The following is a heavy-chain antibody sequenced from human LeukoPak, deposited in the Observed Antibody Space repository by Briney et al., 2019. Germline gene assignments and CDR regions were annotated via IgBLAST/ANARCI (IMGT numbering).Heavy chain of an antibody. CDR3: ARDSGTTGEVKFDR. J-gene: IGHJ5*02. CDR1: GGSINSY. CDR2: ISGSGTI. Sequence: PSETLSLTCTVSGGSINSYWSWIRPPAGKGLEWIGRISGSGTITYNPALQSRLSISIDTSKNQFSLQLMSVTAADTAVYYCARDSGTTGEVKFDRWGQGTLVTVSS. D-gene: IGHD3-10*01. V-gene: IGHV4-4*07.